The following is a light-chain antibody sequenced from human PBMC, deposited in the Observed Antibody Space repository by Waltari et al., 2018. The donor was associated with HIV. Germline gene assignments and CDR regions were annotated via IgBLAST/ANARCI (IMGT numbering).Light chain of an antibody. CDR2: STS. J-gene: IGLJ3*02. V-gene: IGLV8-61*01. CDR1: SGSVSTTYY. CDR3: VLYMGSGVWV. Sequence: QTVVTQEPSFSVSPGGTVTLTCGLSSGSVSTTYYPSWYQLTPGQAPRTLIYSTSTRSSGVPDRFSGSIHVNKAALAMMGAQADDESYYYCVLYMGSGVWVFGGGTKLTVL.